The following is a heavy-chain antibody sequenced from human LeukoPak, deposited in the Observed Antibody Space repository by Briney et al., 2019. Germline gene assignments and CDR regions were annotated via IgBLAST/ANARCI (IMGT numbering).Heavy chain of an antibody. V-gene: IGHV3-30-3*01. D-gene: IGHD3-10*01. CDR1: GFTFRNYV. Sequence: GGSLRLSCAAAGFTFRNYVIDGVRQAPGKGLEWVAVTSADLNVQLHADSVKGRFTISRDNSRSTLYLQMNSLRPEDAAIYYCAREGYYGSGSPPSLYFDYWGQGTLVTVSS. J-gene: IGHJ4*02. CDR2: TSADLNVQ. CDR3: AREGYYGSGSPPSLYFDY.